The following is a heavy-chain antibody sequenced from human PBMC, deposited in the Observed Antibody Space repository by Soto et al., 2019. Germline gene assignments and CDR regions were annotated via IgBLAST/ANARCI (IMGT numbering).Heavy chain of an antibody. J-gene: IGHJ4*02. CDR2: INPNSGDT. V-gene: IGHV1-2*02. D-gene: IGHD5-18*01. Sequence: ALPKVSCTTSGYTFTGYYMHWVRQTPGQGLEWMGWINPNSGDTNYAQKFQGRVTMTRDTSISTAYMQLRRLRSDDTAVYYCARDISGGCSYGYYFDSRGQGTLVTVSS. CDR1: GYTFTGYY. CDR3: ARDISGGCSYGYYFDS.